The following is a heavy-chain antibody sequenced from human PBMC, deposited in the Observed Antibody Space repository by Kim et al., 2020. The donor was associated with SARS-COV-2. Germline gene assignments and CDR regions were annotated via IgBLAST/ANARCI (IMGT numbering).Heavy chain of an antibody. V-gene: IGHV1-69*13. J-gene: IGHJ6*02. CDR1: GGTFSSYA. CDR3: ARAGVIVVVVAAQSGEYYYGMAN. D-gene: IGHD2-15*01. Sequence: SVKVSCKASGGTFSSYAISWVRQAPGQGLEWMGGIIPIFGTANYAQKFQGRVTITADESTSTAYMELSSLRSEDTAVYYCARAGVIVVVVAAQSGEYYYGMANWGQGTTVTVSS. CDR2: IIPIFGTA.